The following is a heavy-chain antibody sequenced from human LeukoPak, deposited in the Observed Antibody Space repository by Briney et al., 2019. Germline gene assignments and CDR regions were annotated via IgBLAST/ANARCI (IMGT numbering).Heavy chain of an antibody. CDR2: MNPNSGNT. Sequence: GASVKVSCKASGYTFTSCDINWVRQATGQGLEWMEWMNPNSGNTGYGQSFQGRITTTRDISIGTAYMELSNLTSEDTAIYYCTRGSSGRRDNWGQGTLVTVSA. V-gene: IGHV1-8*01. D-gene: IGHD6-19*01. CDR1: GYTFTSCD. CDR3: TRGSSGRRDN. J-gene: IGHJ4*02.